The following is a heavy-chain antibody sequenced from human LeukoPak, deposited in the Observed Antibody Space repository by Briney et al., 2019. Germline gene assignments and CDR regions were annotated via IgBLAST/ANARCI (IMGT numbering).Heavy chain of an antibody. CDR2: ISSSSSYI. Sequence: GGSLRLSWAASGFTFSSYSMNWVRQAPGKGLEWVSSISSSSSYIYYADSVKGRFTISRDNAKNSLYLQMNSLRAEDTAVYYCASEILLWFGEITNDYWGQGTLVTVSS. J-gene: IGHJ4*02. D-gene: IGHD3-10*01. CDR1: GFTFSSYS. V-gene: IGHV3-21*01. CDR3: ASEILLWFGEITNDY.